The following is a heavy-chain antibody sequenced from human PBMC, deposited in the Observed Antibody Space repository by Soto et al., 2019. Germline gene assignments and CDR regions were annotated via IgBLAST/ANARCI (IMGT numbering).Heavy chain of an antibody. V-gene: IGHV1-18*01. CDR1: GYTFTSYG. Sequence: VSVKVSCKASGYTFTSYGISWVRQPPGQGLEWMGWISAYNGNTNYAQKLQGRVTMTTDTSTSTAYMELRSLRSDDTAVYYCARHPGGYYDSSGYYSYWGQGTLVTVSS. J-gene: IGHJ4*02. CDR3: ARHPGGYYDSSGYYSY. CDR2: ISAYNGNT. D-gene: IGHD3-22*01.